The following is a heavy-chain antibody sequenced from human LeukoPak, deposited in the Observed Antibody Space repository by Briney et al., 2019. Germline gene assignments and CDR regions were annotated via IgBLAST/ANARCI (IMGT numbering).Heavy chain of an antibody. V-gene: IGHV4-59*01. CDR2: IYYSGST. CDR3: ARDHYDYGDYRFDY. D-gene: IGHD4-17*01. Sequence: SETLSLTCAVYGGSFSGYYWSWIRQPPGKGLEWIGYIYYSGSTNYNPSLKSRVTISVDTSKNQFSLKLSSVTAADTAVYYCARDHYDYGDYRFDYWGQGTLVTVSS. J-gene: IGHJ4*02. CDR1: GGSFSGYY.